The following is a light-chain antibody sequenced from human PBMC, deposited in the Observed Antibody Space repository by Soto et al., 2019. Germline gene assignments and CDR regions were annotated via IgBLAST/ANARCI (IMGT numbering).Light chain of an antibody. CDR1: QSVGSN. Sequence: EIVMTQSPATLSVSPGERAALSCRASQSVGSNLAWYQQKPGQAPRLLIYDASTRATGIPARFSGSGSGTDLTLTISSLQSGDFAVYYCQQYNNWPPGTFGQGTKLEI. V-gene: IGKV3-15*01. J-gene: IGKJ2*01. CDR2: DAS. CDR3: QQYNNWPPGT.